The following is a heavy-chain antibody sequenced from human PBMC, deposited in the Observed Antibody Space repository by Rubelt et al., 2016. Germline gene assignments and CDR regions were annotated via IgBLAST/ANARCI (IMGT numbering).Heavy chain of an antibody. D-gene: IGHD2-21*02. V-gene: IGHV4-59*04. Sequence: QVQLQESGPGLVKPSETLSLTCTVSGGSISGYSWSWIRQTPGKGLEWLGTIYYSGSTYYNPSLKSRVTISVDTSKNKFSLKLSSVTAADTAVYYCALTTIIPGMDVWGQGTTVTVSS. CDR2: IYYSGST. CDR3: ALTTIIPGMDV. J-gene: IGHJ6*02. CDR1: GGSISGYS.